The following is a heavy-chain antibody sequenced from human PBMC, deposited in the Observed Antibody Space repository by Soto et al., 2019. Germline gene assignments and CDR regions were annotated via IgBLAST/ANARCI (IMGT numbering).Heavy chain of an antibody. V-gene: IGHV1-18*04. CDR1: GYTFTSYG. Sequence: QGQLVQSGAEVKKPGALVKVFCKASGYTFTSYGISWVRQAPGQGLEWMGWISAYNGNTNYAQKLQGRVTMTTDTSTSTAYMELRSLRSDDTSVYYCARFDCSGGSCYGSDYWGQGTLVTVSS. J-gene: IGHJ4*02. CDR2: ISAYNGNT. CDR3: ARFDCSGGSCYGSDY. D-gene: IGHD2-15*01.